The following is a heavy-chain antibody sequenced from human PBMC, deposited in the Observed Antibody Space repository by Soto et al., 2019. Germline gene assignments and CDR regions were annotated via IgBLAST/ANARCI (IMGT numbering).Heavy chain of an antibody. CDR2: IYYSGST. CDR1: GGSISSSSYY. J-gene: IGHJ6*02. V-gene: IGHV4-39*07. D-gene: IGHD2-15*01. Sequence: SETLSLTCTVSGGSISSSSYYWGWIRQPPGKGLEWIGSIYYSGSTNYNPSLKSRVTISVDTSKNQFSLKLSSVTAADTAVYYCARGYCSGGSCYFPYGMDVWGQGTTVTVS. CDR3: ARGYCSGGSCYFPYGMDV.